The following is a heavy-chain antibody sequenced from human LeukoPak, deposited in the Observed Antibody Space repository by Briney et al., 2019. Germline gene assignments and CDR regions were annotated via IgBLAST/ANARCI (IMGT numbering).Heavy chain of an antibody. Sequence: ASVKLSCNPSVYTFTSYDINWVRQATGQGLVWMGWMNRNRGKTRYAQKEQPRHTMNRNTSIHTAYMELSSLRSDYTAVYYCVSGLWGSYSRTYYLGQGTLVTVSS. CDR2: MNRNRGKT. V-gene: IGHV1-8*01. CDR3: VSGLWGSYSRTYY. CDR1: VYTFTSYD. J-gene: IGHJ4*02. D-gene: IGHD3-16*01.